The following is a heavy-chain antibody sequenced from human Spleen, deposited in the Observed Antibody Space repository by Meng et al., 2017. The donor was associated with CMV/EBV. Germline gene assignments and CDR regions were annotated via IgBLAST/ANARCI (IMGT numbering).Heavy chain of an antibody. D-gene: IGHD1-7*01. CDR1: GFTFSSYS. CDR2: ISSSSSSYI. V-gene: IGHV3-21*04. Sequence: LSLTCAASGFTFSSYSMNWVRQAPGKGLEWVSSISSSSSSYIYYADSVKGRFTISRDNAKNSLYLQMKSLRAEDTALYYCARGGTFDWNYEDYWGQGTLVTVSS. CDR3: ARGGTFDWNYEDY. J-gene: IGHJ4*02.